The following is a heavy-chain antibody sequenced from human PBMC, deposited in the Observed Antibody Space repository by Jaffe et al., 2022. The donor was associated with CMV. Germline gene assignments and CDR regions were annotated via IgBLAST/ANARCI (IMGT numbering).Heavy chain of an antibody. J-gene: IGHJ4*02. D-gene: IGHD3-16*01. V-gene: IGHV3-23*04. CDR2: ISSGSDNI. CDR3: ATKEGGPAPFDH. CDR1: GFSFRTSP. Sequence: EVQLVESGGGLVHPGGSLRLSCVVSGFSFRTSPMNWVRQSPGKGLEWVAVISSGSDNIDYADSVKGRFTISRDNSKSTLYLQMNRLIDEDTAVYFCATKEGGPAPFDHWGRGTLVTVSS.